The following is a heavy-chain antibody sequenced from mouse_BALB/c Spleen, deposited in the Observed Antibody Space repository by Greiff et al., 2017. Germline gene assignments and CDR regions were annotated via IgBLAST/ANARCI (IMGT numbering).Heavy chain of an antibody. CDR1: GFTFSSFG. J-gene: IGHJ2*01. CDR2: ISSGSSTI. Sequence: DVMLVESGGGLVQPGGSRKLSCAASGFTFSSFGMHWVRQAPEKGLEWVAYISSGSSTIYYADTVKGRFTISRDNPKNTLFLQMTSLRSEDTAMYYCARSGGNYFDYWGQGTTLTVSS. V-gene: IGHV5-17*02. CDR3: ARSGGNYFDY. D-gene: IGHD2-14*01.